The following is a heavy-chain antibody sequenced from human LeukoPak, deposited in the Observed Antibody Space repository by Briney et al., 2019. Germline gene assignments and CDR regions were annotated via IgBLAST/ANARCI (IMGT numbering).Heavy chain of an antibody. J-gene: IGHJ4*02. Sequence: SETLSLTCTVSGGSISSYYWSWIRQPPGKGLEWIGYIYYSGSTNYNPSLKSRVTISVDTSKNQFSLKLSSVTAADTAVYYCARGPYSSGWYYFDYWGQGTLVTVSS. CDR2: IYYSGST. D-gene: IGHD6-19*01. V-gene: IGHV4-59*01. CDR1: GGSISSYY. CDR3: ARGPYSSGWYYFDY.